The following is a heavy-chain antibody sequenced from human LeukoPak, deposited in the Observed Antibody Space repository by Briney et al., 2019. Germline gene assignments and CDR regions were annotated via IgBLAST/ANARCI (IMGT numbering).Heavy chain of an antibody. Sequence: ASVKVSCKASGYTFTAYYMHWVRQAPGQGLEWMGWINPNNGATNYAQKLQGRVTMTTDTSTYTAYMELRSLRSDDTAVYYCARVRYDSRAPPRYWGQGTLVTVSS. CDR1: GYTFTAYY. V-gene: IGHV1-2*02. CDR2: INPNNGAT. J-gene: IGHJ4*02. CDR3: ARVRYDSRAPPRY. D-gene: IGHD3-22*01.